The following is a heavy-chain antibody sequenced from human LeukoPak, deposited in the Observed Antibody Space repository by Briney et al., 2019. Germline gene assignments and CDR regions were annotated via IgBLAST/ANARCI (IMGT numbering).Heavy chain of an antibody. CDR2: ISNSGST. Sequence: SETLSLTCTVSGGSISSHYWTWIRQSPVKGLEWIGDISNSGSTSYNPSLKSRVTISIDTPKNQFSLKLSSVTAADTAVYYCGRDARVGYFSYYSIEVWGKGTTVTVSS. J-gene: IGHJ6*03. CDR3: GRDARVGYFSYYSIEV. V-gene: IGHV4-59*11. CDR1: GGSISSHY. D-gene: IGHD2-15*01.